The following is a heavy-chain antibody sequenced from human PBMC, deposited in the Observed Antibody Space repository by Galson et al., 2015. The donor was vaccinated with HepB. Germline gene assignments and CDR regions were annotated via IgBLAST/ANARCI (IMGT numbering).Heavy chain of an antibody. CDR2: IFPMFGPA. CDR3: ARLYCSTTTCFADYYGMDV. J-gene: IGHJ6*02. V-gene: IGHV1-69*06. CDR1: GGTFTSYA. Sequence: SVKVSCKASGGTFTSYAINWVRRAPGQGLEWMGGIFPMFGPANYAQKFQGRVTITADKSTTTAYMELSSLRSEDTAVYYCARLYCSTTTCFADYYGMDVWGQGTTVTVSS. D-gene: IGHD2-2*01.